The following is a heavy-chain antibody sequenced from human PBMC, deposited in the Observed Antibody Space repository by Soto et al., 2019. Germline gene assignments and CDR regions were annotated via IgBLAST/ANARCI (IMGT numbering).Heavy chain of an antibody. CDR1: GYTFTSYA. CDR2: INASNGNT. D-gene: IGHD6-19*01. Sequence: ASVKVSCKASGYTFTSYAMHWVRQAPGQRLEWMGWINASNGNTKYSQKFQGRVTITRDTSASTAYMELSSLRSEDTAVYYCARSGWRAFDIWGQGTMVTVSS. J-gene: IGHJ3*02. CDR3: ARSGWRAFDI. V-gene: IGHV1-3*01.